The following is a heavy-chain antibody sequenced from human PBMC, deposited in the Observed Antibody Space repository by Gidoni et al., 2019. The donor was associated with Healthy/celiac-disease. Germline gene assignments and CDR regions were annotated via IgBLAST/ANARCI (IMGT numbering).Heavy chain of an antibody. CDR3: AREDSSGSSGDED. CDR2: ISSSSSTI. CDR1: GFTFSSYS. J-gene: IGHJ4*02. Sequence: EVQLVESGGGLVQPGGSLRLSCAASGFTFSSYSMNRVRQAPGKGLDWVSYISSSSSTIYYADSVKGRFTISRDNAKNSLYLQMNSLRDEDTAVYYCAREDSSGSSGDEDWGQGTLVTVSS. D-gene: IGHD3-22*01. V-gene: IGHV3-48*02.